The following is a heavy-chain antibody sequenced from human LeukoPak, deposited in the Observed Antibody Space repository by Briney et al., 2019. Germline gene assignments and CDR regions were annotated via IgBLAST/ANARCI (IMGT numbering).Heavy chain of an antibody. D-gene: IGHD2-21*02. V-gene: IGHV3-66*01. Sequence: PGGSLRLSCADSGFTVSSNYMRWVRQAPGKGLEWVSVIYSGGSTHYADSVKGRFTISRDNSKNTLYLQMNSLRVEDTAVYYCARDGRCGGDCYASWGQGTLVTVSS. CDR1: GFTVSSNY. J-gene: IGHJ4*02. CDR3: ARDGRCGGDCYAS. CDR2: IYSGGST.